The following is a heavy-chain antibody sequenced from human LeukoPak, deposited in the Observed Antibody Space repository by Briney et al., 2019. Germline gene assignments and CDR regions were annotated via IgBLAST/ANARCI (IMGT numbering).Heavy chain of an antibody. J-gene: IGHJ2*01. CDR3: ARRRGSYYPTYWYFDL. CDR1: GGSISSSSYY. D-gene: IGHD1-26*01. V-gene: IGHV4-39*07. Sequence: SETLSLTCTVSGGSISSSSYYWGWIRQPPGKGLEWIGSVYYSGYTYYNPSLKSRVTISVDTSKNQFSLKLSSVTAADTAVYYCARRRGSYYPTYWYFDLWGRGTLVTVSS. CDR2: VYYSGYT.